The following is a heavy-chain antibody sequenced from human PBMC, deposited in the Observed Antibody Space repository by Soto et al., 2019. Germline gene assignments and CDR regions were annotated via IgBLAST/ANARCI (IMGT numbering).Heavy chain of an antibody. CDR1: GCSISSGGYY. D-gene: IGHD5-12*01. V-gene: IGHV4-31*03. Sequence: PSETLSLTCTVSGCSISSGGYYWSWIRQHPGKGLEWIGYIYYSGSTYYNPSLKSRVTISVDTSKNQFSLKLSSVTAADTAVYYCATNTGKRWLQFTYSYWGQGTLVTVSS. CDR3: ATNTGKRWLQFTYSY. J-gene: IGHJ4*02. CDR2: IYYSGST.